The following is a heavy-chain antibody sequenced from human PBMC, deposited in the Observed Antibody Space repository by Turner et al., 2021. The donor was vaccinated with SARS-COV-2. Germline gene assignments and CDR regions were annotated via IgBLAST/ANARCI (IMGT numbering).Heavy chain of an antibody. CDR3: AKDDGGLATTTYGMDV. CDR2: ISYDGSSK. V-gene: IGHV3-30*18. J-gene: IGHJ6*02. D-gene: IGHD3-16*01. CDR1: GFTFSSHG. Sequence: QVRLVESGGGVVQPGRSLRLSCFASGFTFSSHGMHWVRQAPGKGLEWVAAISYDGSSKFYADFVKGRFTISRDDSSNTVYVEINSLRPEDTAVFYCAKDDGGLATTTYGMDVWGQGTTVTVSS.